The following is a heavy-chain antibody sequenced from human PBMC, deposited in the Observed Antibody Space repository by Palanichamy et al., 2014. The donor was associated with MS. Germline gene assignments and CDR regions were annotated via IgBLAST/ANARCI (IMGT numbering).Heavy chain of an antibody. V-gene: IGHV3-15*01. CDR3: TTDQRWELLGSRGY. CDR2: IKSKTDGGTT. D-gene: IGHD1-26*01. Sequence: EVQLVEVWGRLGKAWGSLRLSCAASGFTFSNAWDELGSARLQGRGLEWVGRIKSKTDGGTTDYAAPVKGRFTISRDDSKNTLYLQMNSLKTEDTAVYYCTTDQRWELLGSRGYWGQGTLVTVSS. J-gene: IGHJ4*02. CDR1: GFTFSNAW.